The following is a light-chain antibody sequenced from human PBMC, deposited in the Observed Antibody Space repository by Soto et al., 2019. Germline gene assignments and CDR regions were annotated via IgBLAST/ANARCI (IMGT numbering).Light chain of an antibody. V-gene: IGKV4-1*01. CDR1: QSVLYSSNNKNC. CDR3: QKYYSTPPYT. Sequence: DIVMTQSPDSLAVSLGERATINCKSSQSVLYSSNNKNCLAWYQQKPGQPPKLLIYWASTRESGVPDRFSGSGYGTDFTLTISSLQAEAVAVYYCQKYYSTPPYTCGQGPKMEIK. J-gene: IGKJ2*01. CDR2: WAS.